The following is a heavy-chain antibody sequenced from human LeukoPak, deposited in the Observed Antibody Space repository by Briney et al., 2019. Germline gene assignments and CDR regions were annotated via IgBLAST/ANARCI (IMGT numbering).Heavy chain of an antibody. CDR2: IRTSSGGI. J-gene: IGHJ4*02. Sequence: GGSLRLSCAASGFTFSRYSVNWVRQAPGKGLEWVAYIRTSSGGIYYADSVKGRFTISTDTAKNSLYLEMNNLRDGDTAVYYCARDDSWAFDYWGQGTLVTVSS. V-gene: IGHV3-48*02. D-gene: IGHD2-21*02. CDR1: GFTFSRYS. CDR3: ARDDSWAFDY.